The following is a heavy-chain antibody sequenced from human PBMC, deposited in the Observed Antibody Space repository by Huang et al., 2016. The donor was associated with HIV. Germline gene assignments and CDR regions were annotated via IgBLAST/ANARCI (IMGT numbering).Heavy chain of an antibody. CDR2: IIPTLGTA. J-gene: IGHJ4*02. CDR3: ATVDYYDTSGPQRGYFDN. D-gene: IGHD3-22*01. CDR1: GGSFRNFA. Sequence: QVQLVQSGAEVKKPGSSVKVSCKASGGSFRNFAIGWVRQAPGQGLEWMGGIIPTLGTANYAQKLQGRVTIIADESTSTAYMELNSLRSEDTAVYYCATVDYYDTSGPQRGYFDNWGQGTLVTVSS. V-gene: IGHV1-69*01.